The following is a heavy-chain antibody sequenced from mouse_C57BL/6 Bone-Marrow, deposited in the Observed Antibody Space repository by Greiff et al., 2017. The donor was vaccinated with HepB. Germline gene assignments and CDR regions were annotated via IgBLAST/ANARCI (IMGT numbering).Heavy chain of an antibody. CDR3: ARERNGYLDY. D-gene: IGHD2-3*01. V-gene: IGHV1-61*01. Sequence: QVHVKQPGAELVRPGSSVKLSCKASGYTFTSYWMDWVKQRPGQGLEWIGNIYPSDSETHYNQKFKDKATLTVDKSSSTAYMQLSSLTSEDSAVYYCARERNGYLDYWGQGTSVTVSS. J-gene: IGHJ4*01. CDR1: GYTFTSYW. CDR2: IYPSDSET.